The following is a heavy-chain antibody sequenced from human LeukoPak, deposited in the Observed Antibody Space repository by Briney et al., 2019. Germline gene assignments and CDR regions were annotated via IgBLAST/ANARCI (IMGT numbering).Heavy chain of an antibody. CDR3: AKRPSNYGDYVTYFDY. V-gene: IGHV3-30*18. D-gene: IGHD4-17*01. Sequence: GGSLRLSCAASGFSFISYGMHWVRQAPGKGLQWVGVISDDGRNKKYADSVKGRFTISRDNSKDALYLQMNSLRDEDTAVYYCAKRPSNYGDYVTYFDYWGQGTLVTVSS. CDR2: ISDDGRNK. J-gene: IGHJ4*02. CDR1: GFSFISYG.